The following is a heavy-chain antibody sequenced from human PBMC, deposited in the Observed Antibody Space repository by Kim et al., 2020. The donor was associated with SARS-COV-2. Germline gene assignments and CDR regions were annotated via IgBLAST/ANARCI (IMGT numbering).Heavy chain of an antibody. V-gene: IGHV4-34*01. CDR3: ARSYSGSYRTPGPIDY. CDR2: INHSGST. J-gene: IGHJ4*02. CDR1: GGSFSGYY. Sequence: SETLSLTCAVYGGSFSGYYWSWIRQPPGKGLEWIGEINHSGSTNYNPSLKSRVTISVDTSKNQFSLKLSSVTAADTAVYYCARSYSGSYRTPGPIDYWGQGTLVTVSS. D-gene: IGHD1-26*01.